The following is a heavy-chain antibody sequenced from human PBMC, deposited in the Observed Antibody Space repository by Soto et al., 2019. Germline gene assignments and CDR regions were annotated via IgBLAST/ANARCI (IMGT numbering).Heavy chain of an antibody. J-gene: IGHJ6*03. CDR1: GGSISSYY. CDR2: IYYSGST. D-gene: IGHD2-2*01. CDR3: ARRYCSSTSCYSRGYMDV. V-gene: IGHV4-59*01. Sequence: ASETLSLTCTVSGGSISSYYWSWIRQPPGKGLEWIGYIYYSGSTNYNPSLKSRVTISVDTSKNQFSLKLSSVTAADTAVYYCARRYCSSTSCYSRGYMDVRGKGTTVTVSS.